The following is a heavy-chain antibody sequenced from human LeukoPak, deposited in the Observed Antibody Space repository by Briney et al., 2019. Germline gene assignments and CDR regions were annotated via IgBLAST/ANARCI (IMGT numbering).Heavy chain of an antibody. CDR3: AKVHARSNGAPDWYYGMDV. CDR2: ISGSGGST. CDR1: GFTFSSYA. V-gene: IGHV3-23*01. J-gene: IGHJ6*02. Sequence: GGSLRLSCAASGFTFSSYAMSWVRQAPGKGLEWVSAISGSGGSTYYADSVKGRFTISRDNSKNTLYLQMNSLRAEDTAVYYCAKVHARSNGAPDWYYGMDVWGQGTTVTVSS. D-gene: IGHD3-9*01.